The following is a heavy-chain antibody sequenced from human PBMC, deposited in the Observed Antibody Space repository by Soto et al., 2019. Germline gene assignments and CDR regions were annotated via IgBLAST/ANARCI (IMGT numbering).Heavy chain of an antibody. D-gene: IGHD3-10*01. CDR1: GGSISSGDYY. CDR2: IYYGGST. J-gene: IGHJ6*02. CDR3: ARGRRDVYGMDV. V-gene: IGHV4-30-4*01. Sequence: PSETLSLTCTVSGGSISSGDYYWSWIRQPPGKGLEWIGYIYYGGSTYYNPSLKSRVTISVDTSKNQFSLKLSSVTAADTAVYYCARGRRDVYGMDVWGQGTTVTVSS.